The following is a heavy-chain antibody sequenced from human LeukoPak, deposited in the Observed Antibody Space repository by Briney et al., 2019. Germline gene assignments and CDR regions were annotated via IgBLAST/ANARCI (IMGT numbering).Heavy chain of an antibody. Sequence: SETLSLTCAVYGGSFSGYYWSWIRQPPGKGLEWIWEINHSGSTNYNPSLKSRVTISVDTSKNQFSLKLSSVTAADTAVYYCARGFYYFDYWGQGTLVTVSS. CDR2: INHSGST. CDR3: ARGFYYFDY. V-gene: IGHV4-34*01. CDR1: GGSFSGYY. J-gene: IGHJ4*02.